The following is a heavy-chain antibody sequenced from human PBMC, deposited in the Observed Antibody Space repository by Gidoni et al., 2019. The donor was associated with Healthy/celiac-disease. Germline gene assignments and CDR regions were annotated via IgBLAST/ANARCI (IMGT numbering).Heavy chain of an antibody. CDR3: ARAPSWYVFDY. J-gene: IGHJ4*02. D-gene: IGHD6-13*01. CDR2: IYYSGST. V-gene: IGHV4-39*01. Sequence: QLQLQASGPGLVKPSEPLSLTCTVSGCSISSSSYYWGWIRQPPGKGLEWIGSIYYSGSTYYNPSLKSRVTISVDTSKNQFSLKLSSVTAADTAVYYCARAPSWYVFDYWGQGTLVTVSS. CDR1: GCSISSSSYY.